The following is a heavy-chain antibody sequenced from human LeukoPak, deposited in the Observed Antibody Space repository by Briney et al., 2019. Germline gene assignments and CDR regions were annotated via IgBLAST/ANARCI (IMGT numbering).Heavy chain of an antibody. CDR1: GFTFSDYY. CDR3: ATPTPHGSDPSLYYYYMDA. CDR2: ISSSGSTI. V-gene: IGHV3-11*01. Sequence: PGGSLRLSCAASGFTFSDYYMSWIRQAPGKGLEWVSYISSSGSTIYYADSVKGRFIISRDNSKNTLYLQMNSLRVEGTAVYYCATPTPHGSDPSLYYYYMDAWGKGSTVTISS. D-gene: IGHD3-10*01. J-gene: IGHJ6*03.